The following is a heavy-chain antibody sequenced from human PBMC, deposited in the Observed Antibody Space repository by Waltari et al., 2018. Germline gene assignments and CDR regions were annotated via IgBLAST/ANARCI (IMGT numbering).Heavy chain of an antibody. CDR3: AKDRQGVWDY. Sequence: VQVLESGGGLVQPGGSLSLSCADSGFTFSSYALPWVRQAPGKGLEWVSAIPGDGGSTYYADSVKGRFTISRDNSKNTVYLQMNSLRAEDTAIYYCAKDRQGVWDYWGQGTLVTVSS. D-gene: IGHD2-8*01. V-gene: IGHV3-23*01. J-gene: IGHJ4*02. CDR1: GFTFSSYA. CDR2: IPGDGGST.